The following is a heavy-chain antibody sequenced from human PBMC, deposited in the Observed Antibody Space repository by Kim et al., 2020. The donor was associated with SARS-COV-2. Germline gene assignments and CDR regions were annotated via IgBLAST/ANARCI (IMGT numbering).Heavy chain of an antibody. D-gene: IGHD3-16*02. V-gene: IGHV3-23*01. J-gene: IGHJ4*02. CDR3: ASNWGSYRSPGGY. Sequence: YADSVKGRFTISRDNSKNTLYLQMNSLRAEDTAVYYCASNWGSYRSPGGYWGQGTLVTVSS.